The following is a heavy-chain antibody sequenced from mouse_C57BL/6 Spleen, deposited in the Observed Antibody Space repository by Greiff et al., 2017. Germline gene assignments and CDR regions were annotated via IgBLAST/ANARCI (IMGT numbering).Heavy chain of an antibody. CDR2: ISSGSSTI. D-gene: IGHD2-5*01. CDR3: ARDSFYYSKVFDV. CDR1: GFTFSDYG. Sequence: DVKLVESGGGLVKPGGSLKLSCAASGFTFSDYGMHWVRQAPEKGLEWVAYISSGSSTIYYADTVKGRFTISRDNAKNTLFLQMTSLRSEDTAMYYCARDSFYYSKVFDVWGTGTTVTVSS. J-gene: IGHJ1*03. V-gene: IGHV5-17*01.